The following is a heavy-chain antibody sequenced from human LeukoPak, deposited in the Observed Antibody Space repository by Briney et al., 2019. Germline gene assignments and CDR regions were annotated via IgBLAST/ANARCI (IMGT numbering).Heavy chain of an antibody. D-gene: IGHD3-22*01. CDR3: ATTSLRGYDSSGYYLRY. V-gene: IGHV3-53*01. J-gene: IGHJ4*02. CDR1: GFTFDDYA. CDR2: IYSGGST. Sequence: GGSLRLSCAASGFTFDDYAMHWVRQAPGKGLEWVSVIYSGGSTYYADSVKGRFTISRDNSKNTLYLQMNSLRAEDTAVYYCATTSLRGYDSSGYYLRYWGQGTLVTVSS.